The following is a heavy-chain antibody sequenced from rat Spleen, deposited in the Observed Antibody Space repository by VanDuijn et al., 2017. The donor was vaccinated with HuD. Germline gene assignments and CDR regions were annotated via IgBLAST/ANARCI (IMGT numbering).Heavy chain of an antibody. J-gene: IGHJ2*01. V-gene: IGHV3-1*01. D-gene: IGHD1-10*01. Sequence: DVQLQESGPDLVKPSQSLSLTCSVTDYSITSNYWDWIRKFPGNKMEWLGYISYSGSTSYNPSLQSRISITRDTSKNQFFLQLNSVTTEDTATYYCSRSLGRVYNNYFDYWGQGVMVTVSS. CDR2: ISYSGST. CDR1: DYSITSNY. CDR3: SRSLGRVYNNYFDY.